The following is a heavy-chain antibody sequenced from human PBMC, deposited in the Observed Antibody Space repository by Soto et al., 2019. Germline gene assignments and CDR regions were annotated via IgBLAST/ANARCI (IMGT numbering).Heavy chain of an antibody. Sequence: SVKVSCKASGGTFSSYTISWVRQAPGQGLEWMGRIIPILGIANYAQKFQGRDTITADKSTSTAYMELSSLRSEDTAVYYCARDPLRNIAAAGTVWGWFDPWGQGTLVTVSS. CDR1: GGTFSSYT. CDR2: IIPILGIA. CDR3: ARDPLRNIAAAGTVWGWFDP. D-gene: IGHD6-13*01. V-gene: IGHV1-69*04. J-gene: IGHJ5*02.